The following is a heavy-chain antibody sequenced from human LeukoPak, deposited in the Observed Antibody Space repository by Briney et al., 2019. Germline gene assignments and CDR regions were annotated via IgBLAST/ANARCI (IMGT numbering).Heavy chain of an antibody. V-gene: IGHV4-59*01. J-gene: IGHJ4*02. CDR1: GGSISSYY. Sequence: SETLSLTCTVSGGSISSYYWSWIRQPPGKGLEWIGYIYYSGSTNYNPSPKSRVTISVDTSKNQFSLKLSSVTAADTAVYYCARGGFWSGYSFDYWGQGTLVTVSS. CDR3: ARGGFWSGYSFDY. CDR2: IYYSGST. D-gene: IGHD3-3*01.